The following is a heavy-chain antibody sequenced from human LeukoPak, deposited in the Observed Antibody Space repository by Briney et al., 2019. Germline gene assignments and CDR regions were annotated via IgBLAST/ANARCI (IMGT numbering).Heavy chain of an antibody. V-gene: IGHV3-30*02. Sequence: GGSLRLSCAASGFTFSSYGMHWVRQAPGKGLEWVAFIRYDGSNKYYADSVKGRFTISRDNSKNTLYLQGNSLRAEDTAVYYCAKGGFDSSGYPFDYWGQGTLVTVSS. J-gene: IGHJ4*02. CDR3: AKGGFDSSGYPFDY. D-gene: IGHD3-22*01. CDR1: GFTFSSYG. CDR2: IRYDGSNK.